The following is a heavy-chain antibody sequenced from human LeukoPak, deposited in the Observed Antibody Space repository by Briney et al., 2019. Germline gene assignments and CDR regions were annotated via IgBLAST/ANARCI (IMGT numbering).Heavy chain of an antibody. CDR1: GGTFISYA. V-gene: IGHV1-69*05. CDR3: ARDTAMVTYWFDP. D-gene: IGHD5-18*01. CDR2: IIPIFGTA. J-gene: IGHJ5*02. Sequence: ASVKVSCKASGGTFISYAISWVRQAPGQGLEWMGGIIPIFGTANYAQKFQGRVTMTRDTSISTAYMELSRLRSDDTAVYYCARDTAMVTYWFDPWGQGTLVTVSS.